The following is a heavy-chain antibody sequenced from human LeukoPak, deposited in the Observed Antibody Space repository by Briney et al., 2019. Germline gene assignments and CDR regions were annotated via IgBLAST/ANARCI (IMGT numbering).Heavy chain of an antibody. Sequence: SETLSLTCTVSGGSISSSSYYWGWIRQPPGKGLEWIGSIYYSGSTYYNPSLKSRVTISVDTSKNQFSLKLSSVTAADTAVYYCARVLLWFGELLYFDPWGQGTLVTASS. J-gene: IGHJ5*02. CDR2: IYYSGST. D-gene: IGHD3-10*01. CDR3: ARVLLWFGELLYFDP. V-gene: IGHV4-39*01. CDR1: GGSISSSSYY.